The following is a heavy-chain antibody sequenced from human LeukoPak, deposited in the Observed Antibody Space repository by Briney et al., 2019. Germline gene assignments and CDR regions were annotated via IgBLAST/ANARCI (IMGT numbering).Heavy chain of an antibody. J-gene: IGHJ6*03. Sequence: SETLSLTCTVSGYSISSGYYWGWIRQPPGKGLEWIGSIYHSGSTYYNPSLKSRVTISVDTSKNQFSLKLSSVTAADTAVYYCARVRLWFGSKTSYYMDVWGKGTTVTISS. V-gene: IGHV4-38-2*02. CDR3: ARVRLWFGSKTSYYMDV. D-gene: IGHD3-10*01. CDR2: IYHSGST. CDR1: GYSISSGYY.